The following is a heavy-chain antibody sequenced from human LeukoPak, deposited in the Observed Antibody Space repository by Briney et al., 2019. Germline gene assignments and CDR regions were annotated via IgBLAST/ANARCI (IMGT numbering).Heavy chain of an antibody. D-gene: IGHD2-15*01. CDR1: GFTFSSYG. CDR2: IRYDGSNK. CDR3: ARKIVVVAATGYYYYYMDV. V-gene: IGHV3-30*02. J-gene: IGHJ6*03. Sequence: GGSLRLSCAASGFTFSSYGMHWVRQAPGKGLEWVAFIRYDGSNKYYADSVKGRFTISRDNSKNTLYLQMNSLRAEDTAVYYCARKIVVVAATGYYYYYMDVWGKGTTVTVSS.